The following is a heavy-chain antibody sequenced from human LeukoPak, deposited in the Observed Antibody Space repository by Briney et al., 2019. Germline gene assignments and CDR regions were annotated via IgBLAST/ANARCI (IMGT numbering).Heavy chain of an antibody. CDR3: ARGEMATIGTQSFDY. Sequence: SETLSLTCTVSGGSISSYYWSWIRQPAGKGLEWIGRIYTSGSTNYNPSLKSRVTMSVDTSKNQFSLKLSSVTAADTAVYYCARGEMATIGTQSFDYWGQGTLVTVSS. V-gene: IGHV4-4*07. J-gene: IGHJ4*02. CDR1: GGSISSYY. CDR2: IYTSGST. D-gene: IGHD5-24*01.